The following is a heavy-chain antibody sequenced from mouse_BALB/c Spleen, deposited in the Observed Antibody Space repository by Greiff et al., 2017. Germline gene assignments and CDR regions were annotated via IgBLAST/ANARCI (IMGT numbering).Heavy chain of an antibody. Sequence: VMLKESGPGLVAPSQSLSITCTVSGFSLTSYGVHWVRQPPGKGLEWLGVIWAGGSTNYNSALMSRLSISKDNSKSQVFLKMNSLQTDDTAMYYCARGGMLAYWGQGTLVTVSA. CDR2: IWAGGST. CDR3: ARGGMLAY. V-gene: IGHV2-9*02. J-gene: IGHJ3*01. CDR1: GFSLTSYG.